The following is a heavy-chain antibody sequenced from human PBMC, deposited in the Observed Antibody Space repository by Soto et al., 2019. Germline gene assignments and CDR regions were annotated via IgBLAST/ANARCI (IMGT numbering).Heavy chain of an antibody. CDR1: GFTFSSYA. Sequence: QVQLVESGGGVVQPGRSLRLSCAASGFTFSSYAMHWVRQAPGKGLEWVAVISYDGSNKYYADSVKGRFTISRDKSKNTLYLQMNSLRAEDTAVYYCARVGTTWGQGTLVTVSS. CDR3: ARVGTT. J-gene: IGHJ5*02. V-gene: IGHV3-30-3*01. CDR2: ISYDGSNK. D-gene: IGHD1-1*01.